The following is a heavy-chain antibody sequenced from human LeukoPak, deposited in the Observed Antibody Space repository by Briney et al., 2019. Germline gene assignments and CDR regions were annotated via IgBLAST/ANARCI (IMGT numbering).Heavy chain of an antibody. D-gene: IGHD6-13*01. CDR2: ISSSGSTI. V-gene: IGHV3-11*01. J-gene: IGHJ3*02. CDR1: GFTFSDYY. Sequence: GGSLRLSCAASGFTFSDYYMSWIRQAPGKGLEWVSYISSSGSTIYYADSVKGRFTISRDNAKNSLYLQMNSLRAEDTAVYYCARVGLDSSSWYGGGPAFDIWGQGTMVTVSS. CDR3: ARVGLDSSSWYGGGPAFDI.